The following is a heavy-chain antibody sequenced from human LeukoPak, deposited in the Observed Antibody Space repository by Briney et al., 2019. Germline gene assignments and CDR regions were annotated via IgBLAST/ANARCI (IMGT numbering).Heavy chain of an antibody. CDR1: GGTFSSYA. CDR3: AFYMVRGVNDY. Sequence: SVKVSCKASGGTFSSYAISWVRQAPGQGLEWMGGIIPIFGTANYAQKFQGRVTITADESTSAAYMELSSLRSEDTAVYYCAFYMVRGVNDYWGQGTLVTVSS. V-gene: IGHV1-69*13. D-gene: IGHD3-10*01. CDR2: IIPIFGTA. J-gene: IGHJ4*02.